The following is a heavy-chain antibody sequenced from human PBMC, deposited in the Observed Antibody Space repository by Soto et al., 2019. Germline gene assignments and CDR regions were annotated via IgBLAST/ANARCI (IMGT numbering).Heavy chain of an antibody. J-gene: IGHJ4*02. CDR1: CYSFTRYW. Sequence: GEALTSSCRSSCYSFTRYWIGWVRQMPGKGLEWMGIIYPGDSDTRYSPSFQGQVTISADKSISTAYLQWSSLKASDTAMYYCARRASDYDYFDYWGQGTLVTVSS. CDR3: ARRASDYDYFDY. CDR2: IYPGDSDT. D-gene: IGHD4-17*01. V-gene: IGHV5-51*01.